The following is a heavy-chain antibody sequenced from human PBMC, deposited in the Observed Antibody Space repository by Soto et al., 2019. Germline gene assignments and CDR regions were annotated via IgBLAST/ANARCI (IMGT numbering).Heavy chain of an antibody. CDR1: GYMFTTYY. Sequence: GASVKVSCKASGYMFTTYYMHWVRQAPGQGLEWMGIINPSGGSTGYAQRFQGRVTLTRDTSTSTVYMELTGLRSEDTAVYYCARGWIVVVVAATGVEWFDSWGQGTLVTVSS. CDR3: ARGWIVVVVAATGVEWFDS. CDR2: INPSGGST. J-gene: IGHJ5*01. D-gene: IGHD2-15*01. V-gene: IGHV1-46*01.